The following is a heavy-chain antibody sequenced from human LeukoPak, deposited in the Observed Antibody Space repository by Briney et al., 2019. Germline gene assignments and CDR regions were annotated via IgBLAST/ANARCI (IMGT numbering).Heavy chain of an antibody. J-gene: IGHJ4*02. Sequence: PGGSLILSCSASGFTFSVYPMNWVRQAPGKGLEWVSAIMSAGPRPYTAASVKGRFTISRANSKNMLFLHMNSLRAEATAVYYCARADTVTPDYWGQGTLVTVSS. D-gene: IGHD4-17*01. CDR1: GFTFSVYP. CDR2: IMSAGPRP. V-gene: IGHV3-23*01. CDR3: ARADTVTPDY.